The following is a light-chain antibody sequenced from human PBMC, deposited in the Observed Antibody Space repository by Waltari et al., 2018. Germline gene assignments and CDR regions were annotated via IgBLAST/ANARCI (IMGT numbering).Light chain of an antibody. CDR2: DVS. Sequence: QSALTQPTSVSGSPGQSITISCTGTSRDVGFYNYVSWYQQYPGKLPQLLIYDVSDRPSGVSSRFSGSKSGNTASLTISGLQADDEADYYCNSYTGSSSWVFGGGTKLTVL. CDR3: NSYTGSSSWV. V-gene: IGLV2-14*01. CDR1: SRDVGFYNY. J-gene: IGLJ3*02.